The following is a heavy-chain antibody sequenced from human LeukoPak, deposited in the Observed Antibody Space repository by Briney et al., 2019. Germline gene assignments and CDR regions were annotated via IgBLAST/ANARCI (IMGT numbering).Heavy chain of an antibody. Sequence: SEILSLTCTVSGYSISSGYYWGWIRQPPGKGLEWIGSIYHSGSTSYNPSLKSRVTISVDTSKNQFSLKLSSVTAADTAVYYCATQRGYTYGFNHYYAMDVWGQGTTVTVSS. D-gene: IGHD5-18*01. V-gene: IGHV4-38-2*02. CDR3: ATQRGYTYGFNHYYAMDV. CDR1: GYSISSGYY. J-gene: IGHJ6*02. CDR2: IYHSGST.